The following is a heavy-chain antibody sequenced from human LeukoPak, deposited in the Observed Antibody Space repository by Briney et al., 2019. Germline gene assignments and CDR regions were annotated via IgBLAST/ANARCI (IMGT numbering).Heavy chain of an antibody. Sequence: SETLSLTCTVSGGSISSSSYYWGWIRQPPGKGLEWIGSIYYSGSTYYNPSLKSRVTISVDTSKNQFSLKLSSVTAADTAVYYCARILGSYGWDFDYWGQGTLVTVSS. CDR1: GGSISSSSYY. V-gene: IGHV4-39*07. D-gene: IGHD5-18*01. J-gene: IGHJ4*02. CDR2: IYYSGST. CDR3: ARILGSYGWDFDY.